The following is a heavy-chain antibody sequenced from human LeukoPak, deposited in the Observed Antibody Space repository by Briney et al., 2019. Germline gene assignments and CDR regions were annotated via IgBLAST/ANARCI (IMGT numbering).Heavy chain of an antibody. CDR1: GFSFSRYA. J-gene: IGHJ4*02. Sequence: GGSLRLSCAASGFSFSRYAMSWVRQAPGKGLEWVSAINGRGATTYYADSVKGRFTISRDNSKNTLYLQMNSLRAEDTAVYYCAKDGTVDQVIVVVSYFDYWGQGTLVTVSS. CDR2: INGRGATT. V-gene: IGHV3-23*01. D-gene: IGHD3-22*01. CDR3: AKDGTVDQVIVVVSYFDY.